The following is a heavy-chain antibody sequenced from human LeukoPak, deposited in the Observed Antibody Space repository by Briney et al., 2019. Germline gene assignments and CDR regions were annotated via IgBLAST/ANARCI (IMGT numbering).Heavy chain of an antibody. J-gene: IGHJ3*02. CDR3: ARVGAVGGVFRAFDI. CDR2: IRHDGSYK. CDR1: GFTFTSYG. Sequence: GGSLRLSCVVSGFTFTSYGVHWVRQAPGKGLEWVAFIRHDGSYKDYADSVKGRFTISRDNSKNALYLQMNSLRAEDTAVYYCARVGAVGGVFRAFDIWGQGTMVTVSS. V-gene: IGHV3-30*02. D-gene: IGHD3-16*01.